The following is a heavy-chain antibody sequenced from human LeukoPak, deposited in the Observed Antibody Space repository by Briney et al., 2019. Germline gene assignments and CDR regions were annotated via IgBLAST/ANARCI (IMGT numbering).Heavy chain of an antibody. CDR1: GYTFTSYY. Sequence: GASVKVSCKASGYTFTSYYMHWVRQAPGQGLEWMGLINPSGGSTSYAQKFQGRVTMTRDMSTSTVYMELSSLRSEDTPVYYCARGPPRRDGYNPFSFDYWGQGTLVTISS. CDR3: ARGPPRRDGYNPFSFDY. J-gene: IGHJ4*02. D-gene: IGHD5-24*01. V-gene: IGHV1-46*01. CDR2: INPSGGST.